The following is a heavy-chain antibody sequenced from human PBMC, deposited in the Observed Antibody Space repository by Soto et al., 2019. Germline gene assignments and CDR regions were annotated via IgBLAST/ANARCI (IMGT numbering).Heavy chain of an antibody. V-gene: IGHV3-23*01. CDR1: GFTFSSYA. Sequence: GGSLRLSCAASGFTFSSYAMSWVRQAPGKGLEWVSAISGSGGSTYYADSVKGRFTISRDNSKNTLYLQMNSLRAEDTAVYYCANDVLLWFGELSGYYMDVWGKGTTVTVSS. CDR2: ISGSGGST. D-gene: IGHD3-10*01. CDR3: ANDVLLWFGELSGYYMDV. J-gene: IGHJ6*03.